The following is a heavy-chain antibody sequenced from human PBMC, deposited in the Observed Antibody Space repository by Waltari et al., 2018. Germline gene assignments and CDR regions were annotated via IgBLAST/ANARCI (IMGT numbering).Heavy chain of an antibody. V-gene: IGHV3-23*01. CDR3: AKDRTGSGRFDY. CDR1: GFTFSSYA. D-gene: IGHD3-10*01. CDR2: ISGSVGST. Sequence: EVQLLESGGGLVQPGGSLRLSCAASGFTFSSYAMSWVRQAPGKGLEWVSAISGSVGSTYYADSVKGRFTISRDNSKNTLYLQMNSLRAEDTAVYYCAKDRTGSGRFDYWGQGTLVTVSS. J-gene: IGHJ4*02.